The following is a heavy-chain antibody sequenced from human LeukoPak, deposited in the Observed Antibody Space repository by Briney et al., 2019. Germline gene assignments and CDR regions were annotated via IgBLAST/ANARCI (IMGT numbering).Heavy chain of an antibody. CDR2: VYYSGSA. CDR1: GGSISSSSYY. Sequence: SETLSLTCTVSGGSISSSSYYWGWIRQPPGKGLEWIGSVYYSGSAYYNPSLQSRVTISVDTSTNQFSLKLSSVTATDTAVYYCARLYCSSTSCYPRHNWFDPWGQGTLVTVSS. J-gene: IGHJ5*02. V-gene: IGHV4-39*01. D-gene: IGHD2-2*01. CDR3: ARLYCSSTSCYPRHNWFDP.